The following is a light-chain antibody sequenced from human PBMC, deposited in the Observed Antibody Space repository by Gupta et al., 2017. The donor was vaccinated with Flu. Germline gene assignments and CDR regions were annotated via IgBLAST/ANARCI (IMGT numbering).Light chain of an antibody. CDR2: RVS. Sequence: EGVLTQSPLSLPVIFGQPASISCRSSQSLVHRNGNTYLPWFQQRPGQSPRRLIYRVSNRDSGVPDRFSGSGSGTDFTLTISRVEAEDVGVYYCMQGTHSPTFGQGTKLEIK. CDR1: QSLVHRNGNTY. J-gene: IGKJ1*01. V-gene: IGKV2-30*02. CDR3: MQGTHSPT.